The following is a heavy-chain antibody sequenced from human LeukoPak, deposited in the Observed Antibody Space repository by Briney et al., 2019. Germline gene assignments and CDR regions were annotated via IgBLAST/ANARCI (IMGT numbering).Heavy chain of an antibody. V-gene: IGHV1-2*02. Sequence: ASVKVSCKASGYTFTGYYMRWVRQAPGQRLEWMGWINPNSGGTNYAQKFQGRVTMTRDTSISTAYMELSRLRSDDTAVYYCASGYSYGYQFDYWGQGTLVTVSS. D-gene: IGHD5-18*01. CDR3: ASGYSYGYQFDY. CDR1: GYTFTGYY. CDR2: INPNSGGT. J-gene: IGHJ4*02.